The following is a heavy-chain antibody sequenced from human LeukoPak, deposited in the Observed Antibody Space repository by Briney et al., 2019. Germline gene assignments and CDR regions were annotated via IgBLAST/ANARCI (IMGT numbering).Heavy chain of an antibody. D-gene: IGHD5-18*01. CDR3: ARGGYTFGYDDY. CDR1: GFTFSSYV. Sequence: GGSLRLSCAASGFTFSSYVMHWVRQAPGKGLQWVSYISSSGNTIYYADSVRGRFTISRDNAKNSLYLQMNSLRAEDTAVYYCARGGYTFGYDDYWGQGTLVTVSS. CDR2: ISSSGNTI. J-gene: IGHJ4*02. V-gene: IGHV3-48*03.